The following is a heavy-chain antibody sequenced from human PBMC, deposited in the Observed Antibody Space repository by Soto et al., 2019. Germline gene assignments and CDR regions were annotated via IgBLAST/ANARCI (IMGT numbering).Heavy chain of an antibody. CDR2: ISWNSGSI. CDR1: GFTFDDYA. D-gene: IGHD5-12*01. Sequence: EVQLVESGGGLVQPGRSLRLSCAASGFTFDDYAMHWVRQAPGKGLEWVSGISWNSGSIGYADSVKGRFTISRDNAKNSLYLQMNSLRSEDTALYYCAKDMGYDLSPLGYFDYWGQGTLATVSS. V-gene: IGHV3-9*01. CDR3: AKDMGYDLSPLGYFDY. J-gene: IGHJ4*02.